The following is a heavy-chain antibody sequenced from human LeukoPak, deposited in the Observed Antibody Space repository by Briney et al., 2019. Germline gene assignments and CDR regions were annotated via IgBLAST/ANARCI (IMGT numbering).Heavy chain of an antibody. V-gene: IGHV3-23*01. CDR1: GFTFSSYG. J-gene: IGHJ4*02. Sequence: GGTLRLSCAASGFTFSSYGMSWVRQAPGKVLEWVSAISGSGGSTYYADSVKGRFTISRDNSKNTLYLQMNSLRAEDTAVYYCAKEIYSPLASMVRGVIHPSNWGQGTLVTVSS. D-gene: IGHD3-10*01. CDR3: AKEIYSPLASMVRGVIHPSN. CDR2: ISGSGGST.